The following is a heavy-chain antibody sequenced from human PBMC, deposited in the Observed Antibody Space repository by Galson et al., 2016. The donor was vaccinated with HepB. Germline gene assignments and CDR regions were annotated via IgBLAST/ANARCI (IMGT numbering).Heavy chain of an antibody. Sequence: SETLSLTCTVSGDSISSSTYYRAWIRQPPGKGLEWIGSMYYGGSTYYNPSLKSRVTISEDTSKNQFSLKLSSVTAADTAVDYCARGLFRFSSSWYDAFDIWGQGTMVTVSS. CDR1: GDSISSSTYY. CDR2: MYYGGST. V-gene: IGHV4-39*07. D-gene: IGHD6-13*01. CDR3: ARGLFRFSSSWYDAFDI. J-gene: IGHJ3*02.